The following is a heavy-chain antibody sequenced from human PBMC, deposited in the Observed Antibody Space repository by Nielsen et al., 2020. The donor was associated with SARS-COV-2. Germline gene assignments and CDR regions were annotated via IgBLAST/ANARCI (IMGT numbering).Heavy chain of an antibody. CDR2: ISYDGSNK. J-gene: IGHJ4*02. V-gene: IGHV3-30*18. CDR1: GFTFSSYG. D-gene: IGHD6-6*01. CDR3: AKDQRAARRRTYYFDY. Sequence: GESLKISCAASGFTFSSYGMHWVRQAPGKGLEWVAVISYDGSNKYYADSVKGRFTISRDNSKNTLYLQMNSLRAEDTAVYYCAKDQRAARRRTYYFDYWGQGTLVTVSS.